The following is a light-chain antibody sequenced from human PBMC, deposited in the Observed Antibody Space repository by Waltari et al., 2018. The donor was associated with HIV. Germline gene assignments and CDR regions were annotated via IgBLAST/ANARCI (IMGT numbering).Light chain of an antibody. J-gene: IGKJ1*01. Sequence: DIQMTQSPSSLSASVGDRVTITCRASQSSSSYLNWYQQKPGKDPKLLIYAASSLQSGVPARFSGSGSGTDFTLNISSLQPEDFATYYCQQSYSTPWTFGQGTKVEIK. CDR3: QQSYSTPWT. V-gene: IGKV1-39*01. CDR1: QSSSSY. CDR2: AAS.